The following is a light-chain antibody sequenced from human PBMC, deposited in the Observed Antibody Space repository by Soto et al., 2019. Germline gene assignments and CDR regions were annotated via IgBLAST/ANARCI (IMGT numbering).Light chain of an antibody. Sequence: QLVLTQSPSASASLGASVKLTCTLSSGHSNYAIAWHQQQPEKGPRYLMKLNSDGSHSKGDGIPDRFSGSSSGAERYLTISSLQSEDGADYYCQTWGTGLWVFGGGTKVTVL. CDR3: QTWGTGLWV. CDR2: LNSDGSH. V-gene: IGLV4-69*01. CDR1: SGHSNYA. J-gene: IGLJ3*02.